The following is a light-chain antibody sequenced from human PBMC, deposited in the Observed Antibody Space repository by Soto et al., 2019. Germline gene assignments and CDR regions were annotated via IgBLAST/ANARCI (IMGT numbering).Light chain of an antibody. J-gene: IGKJ2*01. Sequence: DLHMTQSPSSLSASVGDRVTITCQASQDIINSLNWYQQKAGQAPKLLIYDTSNLETGVTSRLSGSGPWTDFTLAIRSLQAVDMVTYYGQQHYNVPYTFGQGTRLEIK. CDR1: QDIINS. CDR2: DTS. V-gene: IGKV1-33*01. CDR3: QQHYNVPYT.